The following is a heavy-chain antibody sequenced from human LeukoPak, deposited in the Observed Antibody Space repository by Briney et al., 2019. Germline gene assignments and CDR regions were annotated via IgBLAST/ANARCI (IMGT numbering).Heavy chain of an antibody. CDR1: GFTFSSYS. J-gene: IGHJ4*02. D-gene: IGHD3-22*01. CDR3: ARAPNYYYDSSGYSPLLFDY. V-gene: IGHV3-21*01. CDR2: ISSSSSYI. Sequence: GGSLRLSCAASGFTFSSYSMNWVRQAPGKGLEWVSSISSSSSYIYYADSVKGRFTISRDNAKNSLYLQVNSLRAEDTAVYYCARAPNYYYDSSGYSPLLFDYWGQGTLVTVSS.